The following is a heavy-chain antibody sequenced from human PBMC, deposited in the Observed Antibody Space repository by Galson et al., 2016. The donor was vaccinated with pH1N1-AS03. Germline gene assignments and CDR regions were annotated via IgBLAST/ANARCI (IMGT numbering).Heavy chain of an antibody. CDR1: GFTFSSYS. J-gene: IGHJ4*02. Sequence: SLRLSCAASGFTFSSYSVNWVRQAPGKGLEWVSSISSRSSDIYYADSVKGRFTISRDNARRSLYLQMNSLRAEDTAVYYYATSALKVRVDYWGQGTLVTVSS. V-gene: IGHV3-21*01. CDR3: ATSALKVRVDY. CDR2: ISSRSSDI.